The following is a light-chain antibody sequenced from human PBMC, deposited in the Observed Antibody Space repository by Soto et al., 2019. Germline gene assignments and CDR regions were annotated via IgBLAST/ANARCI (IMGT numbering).Light chain of an antibody. Sequence: QSALTQPASVSGSPGQSITISCTGTSSDVGGYNYVSWYQQHPGKAPKLMIYEVSNRPSGVSNRFSGSKSGNTASLTISGLQAEDEADYHCSSYTSSSILVVFGGGTQLTVL. CDR3: SSYTSSSILVV. J-gene: IGLJ2*01. CDR2: EVS. V-gene: IGLV2-14*01. CDR1: SSDVGGYNY.